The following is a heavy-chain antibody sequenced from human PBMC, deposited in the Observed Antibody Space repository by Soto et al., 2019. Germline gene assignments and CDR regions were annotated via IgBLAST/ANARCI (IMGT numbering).Heavy chain of an antibody. J-gene: IGHJ4*02. CDR2: ISSTSSTT. D-gene: IGHD3-22*01. CDR1: GFTFSSYS. CDR3: ARGLYYYDSRGYWGY. V-gene: IGHV3-48*02. Sequence: EVQLVESGGGLVQPGGSLRLSCAASGFTFSSYSMNWVRQAPGKGLEWVSYISSTSSTTYYADSVKGRFTISRDNAKNSLYLQMNSLRDVDTAVYYCARGLYYYDSRGYWGYWGQGTLVTVSS.